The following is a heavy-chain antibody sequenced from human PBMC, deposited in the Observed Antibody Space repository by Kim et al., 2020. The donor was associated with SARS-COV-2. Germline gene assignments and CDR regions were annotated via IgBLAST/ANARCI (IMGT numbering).Heavy chain of an antibody. CDR2: MNPNSGNT. CDR1: GYTFTSYD. CDR3: ARGRGGGYDFWRGVQGIGSPQYYFDY. Sequence: ASVKVSCKASGYTFTSYDINWVRQATGQGLEWMGWMNPNSGNTGYAQKFQGRVTMTRNTSISTAYMELSSLRSEDTAVYYCARGRGGGYDFWRGVQGIGSPQYYFDYWGQGTLVTVSS. V-gene: IGHV1-8*01. J-gene: IGHJ4*02. D-gene: IGHD3-3*01.